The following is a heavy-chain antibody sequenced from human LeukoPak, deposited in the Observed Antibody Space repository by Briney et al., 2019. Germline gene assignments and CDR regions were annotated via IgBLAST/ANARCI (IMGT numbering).Heavy chain of an antibody. CDR1: GFTFSSYA. CDR2: ISAYGGST. Sequence: GGSLRLSCAASGFTFSSYAMSWVRQAPGKGLEWVSSISAYGGSTFYSDSVKGRFISSRDNSKKTLDLQMNSLRAEDTAVYYCASRNWNWFDPWGQGTLVTVSS. D-gene: IGHD1-1*01. J-gene: IGHJ5*02. V-gene: IGHV3-23*01. CDR3: ASRNWNWFDP.